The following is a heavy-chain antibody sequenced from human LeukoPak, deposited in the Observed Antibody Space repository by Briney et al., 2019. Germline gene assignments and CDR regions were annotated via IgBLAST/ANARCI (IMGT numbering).Heavy chain of an antibody. V-gene: IGHV1-2*02. Sequence: ASVKVSCKASGYTFTSYGISWVRQAPGQGLEWMGWINPNSGGTNYAQNFQGRVTMTRDTSISTAYMELSRLRSDDTAVYYCARDLDPYYYDSSGYTFDYWGQGTLVTVSS. CDR1: GYTFTSYG. J-gene: IGHJ4*02. D-gene: IGHD3-22*01. CDR2: INPNSGGT. CDR3: ARDLDPYYYDSSGYTFDY.